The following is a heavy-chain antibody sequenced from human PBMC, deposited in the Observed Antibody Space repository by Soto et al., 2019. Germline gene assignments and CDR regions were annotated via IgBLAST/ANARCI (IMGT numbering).Heavy chain of an antibody. CDR1: EFTVSDYA. D-gene: IGHD3-22*01. CDR3: VKGDYDTCYASYDY. J-gene: IGHJ4*02. V-gene: IGHV3-23*05. CDR2: MNKKGER. Sequence: GGSLRLSCVVSEFTVSDYAMSWVRQAPGKGLEWVSCMNKKGERQYADSVRGRFTISRDSSKSALYLQMNSLRAEDTALYYCVKGDYDTCYASYDYWGQGTLVTVSS.